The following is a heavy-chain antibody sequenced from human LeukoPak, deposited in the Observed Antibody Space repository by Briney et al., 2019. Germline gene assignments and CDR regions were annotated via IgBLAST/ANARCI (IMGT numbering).Heavy chain of an antibody. J-gene: IGHJ5*02. V-gene: IGHV3-30*02. CDR3: AKDYCSGGSCPLDP. CDR2: IRYDGSNK. Sequence: GGSLRLPCAASGFTFSSYGMHWVRQAPGKGLEWVAFIRYDGSNKYYADSVKGRFTISRDNSKNTLYLQMNSLRAEDTALYYCAKDYCSGGSCPLDPWGQGTLVTVSS. D-gene: IGHD2-15*01. CDR1: GFTFSSYG.